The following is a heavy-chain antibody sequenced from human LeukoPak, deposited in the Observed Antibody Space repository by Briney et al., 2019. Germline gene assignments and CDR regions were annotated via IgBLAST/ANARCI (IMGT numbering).Heavy chain of an antibody. CDR1: GYTFTGYY. Sequence: GASVKVSCKASGYTFTGYYMHWVRQAPGQGLEWMGWINPNSGGTNYTQKFQDRVTMTRDASIITAYMELSRLRSDDTAMYFCARGTMSIIAAAGLGIDYWGQGTLVTVSS. CDR3: ARGTMSIIAAAGLGIDY. J-gene: IGHJ4*02. V-gene: IGHV1-2*02. D-gene: IGHD6-13*01. CDR2: INPNSGGT.